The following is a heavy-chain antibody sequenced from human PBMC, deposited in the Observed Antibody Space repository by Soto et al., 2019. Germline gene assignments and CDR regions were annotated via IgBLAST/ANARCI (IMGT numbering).Heavy chain of an antibody. D-gene: IGHD3-16*01. J-gene: IGHJ4*02. V-gene: IGHV3-74*01. Sequence: EVQLVESGGGLVQPGGSLRLSCAASGFTFSSYWMHWVRQVPGKGLVWVARTDEYGSTINYADSVKGRFTISRDHAKNTLYLEMHSRRGEDTALYYCTRDIGGRGAFWGQGSLVTVSS. CDR1: GFTFSSYW. CDR3: TRDIGGRGAF. CDR2: TDEYGSTI.